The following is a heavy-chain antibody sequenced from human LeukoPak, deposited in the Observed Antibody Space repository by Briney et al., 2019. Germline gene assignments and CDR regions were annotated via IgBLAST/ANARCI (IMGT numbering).Heavy chain of an antibody. V-gene: IGHV3-30*02. J-gene: IGHJ3*02. CDR2: IRYDGSNK. Sequence: GGSLRLSYAASGFTFSSYGMHWVRQAPGKGLEWVAFIRYDGSNKYYADSVKGRFTISRDNSKNTLYLQMNSLRAEDTAVYYCAKDRSSSWYFDAFDIWGQGTMVTVSS. D-gene: IGHD6-13*01. CDR1: GFTFSSYG. CDR3: AKDRSSSWYFDAFDI.